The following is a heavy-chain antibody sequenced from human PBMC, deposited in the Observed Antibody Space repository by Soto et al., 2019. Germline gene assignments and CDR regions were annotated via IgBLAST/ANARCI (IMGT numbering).Heavy chain of an antibody. Sequence: PGGSLGLSCTASGFTLNTYAVSWVRQAPGKGLEWVSAISAGGGSTYYADSVKGRFTISRDNSKNTLYLQMNSLRAEDTAVYYSAKGYMTTVTFDYWGQGTLVTVSS. CDR1: GFTLNTYA. D-gene: IGHD4-17*01. V-gene: IGHV3-23*01. CDR3: AKGYMTTVTFDY. J-gene: IGHJ4*02. CDR2: ISAGGGST.